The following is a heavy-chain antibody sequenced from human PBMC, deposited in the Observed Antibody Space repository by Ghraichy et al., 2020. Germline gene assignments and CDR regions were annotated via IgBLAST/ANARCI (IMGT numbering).Heavy chain of an antibody. Sequence: SETLSLTCAVYGGSFSGYYWSWIRQPPGKGLEWIGEINHSGSTNYNPSLKSRVTISVDTSKNQFSLKLSSVTAADTAVYYCARGQWLGPGPFDYWGQGTLVTVSS. J-gene: IGHJ4*02. CDR2: INHSGST. D-gene: IGHD6-19*01. CDR1: GGSFSGYY. CDR3: ARGQWLGPGPFDY. V-gene: IGHV4-34*01.